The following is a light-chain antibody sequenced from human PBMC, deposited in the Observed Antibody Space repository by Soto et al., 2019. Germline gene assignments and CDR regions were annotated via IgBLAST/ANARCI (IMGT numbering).Light chain of an antibody. CDR3: SSYARSSSVV. CDR2: GVN. J-gene: IGLJ3*02. Sequence: QSVLTQPPSVSGSPGQSITISCTGTGSDVGAYNYVSWYQQHPGKAPQLMIFGVNNRPSGVSNRFSGSKSGNAASLTISGLQAEDEADYYCSSYARSSSVVFGGGTKVTVL. CDR1: GSDVGAYNY. V-gene: IGLV2-14*01.